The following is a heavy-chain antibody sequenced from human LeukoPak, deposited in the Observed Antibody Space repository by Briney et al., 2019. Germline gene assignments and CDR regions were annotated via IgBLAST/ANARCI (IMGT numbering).Heavy chain of an antibody. V-gene: IGHV3-48*03. CDR1: GLTFGSYE. CDR3: ARGGGIYLY. D-gene: IGHD1-26*01. J-gene: IGHJ4*02. CDR2: LSGSGDTI. Sequence: GGSLRLSCAASGLTFGSYEMTWVRQARGKGLEWVSHLSGSGDTIYYADSVRGRFTISRDNAKNSLYLQMSSLRAEDTAVYYCARGGGIYLYWGQGTLVTVSS.